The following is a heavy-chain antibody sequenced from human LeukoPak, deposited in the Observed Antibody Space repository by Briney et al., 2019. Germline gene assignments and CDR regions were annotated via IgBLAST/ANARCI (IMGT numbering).Heavy chain of an antibody. J-gene: IGHJ4*02. V-gene: IGHV3-23*01. CDR1: GFTFSSYA. Sequence: GGSLRLSCAASGFTFSSYAMSWFRQAPGKRLECISYLSSSGGPTYYADSVKGRFTISRDNSKNTLYLQMNSLRAEDTAVYYCAKGPLPGYWGQGTLVTVSS. CDR2: LSSSGGPT. D-gene: IGHD2-21*02. CDR3: AKGPLPGY.